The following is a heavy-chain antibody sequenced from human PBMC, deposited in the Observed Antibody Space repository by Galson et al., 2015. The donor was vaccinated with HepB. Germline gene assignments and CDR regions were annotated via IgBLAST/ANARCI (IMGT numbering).Heavy chain of an antibody. CDR3: ARDQGMARAWYFDL. J-gene: IGHJ2*01. V-gene: IGHV3-21*01. D-gene: IGHD5-24*01. Sequence: SLRLSCAASGFTFSSYSMNWVRQAPGKGLEWVSSISSSSSYIYYADSVKGRFTISRDNAKNSLYLQMNSLRAEDTAVYYCARDQGMARAWYFDLWGRGTLVTVSS. CDR1: GFTFSSYS. CDR2: ISSSSSYI.